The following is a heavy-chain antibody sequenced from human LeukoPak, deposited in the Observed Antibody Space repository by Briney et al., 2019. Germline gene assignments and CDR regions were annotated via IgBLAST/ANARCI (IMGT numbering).Heavy chain of an antibody. J-gene: IGHJ4*02. CDR1: GFTVSSNY. V-gene: IGHV3-53*01. D-gene: IGHD3-10*01. Sequence: GGSLRLSCAASGFTVSSNYMSWVRQAPGKGLEWVSVIYSGGSTYYADSVKGRFTISRDNSKNTLYLQMNSLRAEDTAVYYCARGQYYYGSGSYAKLDYWGQGTLVTVSS. CDR2: IYSGGST. CDR3: ARGQYYYGSGSYAKLDY.